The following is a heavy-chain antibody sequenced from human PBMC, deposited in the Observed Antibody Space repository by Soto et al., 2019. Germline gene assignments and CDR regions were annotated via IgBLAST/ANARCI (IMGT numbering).Heavy chain of an antibody. CDR3: AVVVAATGVTFDY. V-gene: IGHV1-18*01. CDR1: GYTFTSYG. Sequence: ASVKVSCKASGYTFTSYGINWVRQAPGQGLEWMGWISPYNGNTNYAQKLQGRVTMTTDASTSTAYMELRSLRSDDTAVYYCAVVVAATGVTFDYWGKGTLVTVSS. J-gene: IGHJ4*02. CDR2: ISPYNGNT. D-gene: IGHD2-15*01.